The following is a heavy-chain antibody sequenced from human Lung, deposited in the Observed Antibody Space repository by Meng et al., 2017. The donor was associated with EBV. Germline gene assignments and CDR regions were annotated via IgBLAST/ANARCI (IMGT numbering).Heavy chain of an antibody. V-gene: IGHV4-39*07. D-gene: IGHD3-22*01. CDR3: ARVYYYDSSPEFDY. CDR2: IYYSGST. CDR1: DGSISSSSYY. J-gene: IGHJ4*02. Sequence: HLRLQESGQGRVKPSGTLSLTCTVSDGSISSSSYYWGWIRQPPGKGLEWIGSIYYSGSTYYNPSLKSRVTISVDTSRNQFSLKLSSVTAADTAVYYCARVYYYDSSPEFDYWGQGTLVTVSS.